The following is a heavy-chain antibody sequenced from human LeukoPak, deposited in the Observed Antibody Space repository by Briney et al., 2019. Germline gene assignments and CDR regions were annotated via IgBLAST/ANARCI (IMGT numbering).Heavy chain of an antibody. CDR2: IYTSGST. V-gene: IGHV4-61*02. D-gene: IGHD2-2*01. CDR3: AREPTYCSSTSCYAWYFDL. CDR1: GGSISSGSYY. J-gene: IGHJ2*01. Sequence: SETLSLTCTVSGGSISSGSYYWSWIRQPAGKGLEWIGRIYTSGSTNYNPSLKSRVTISVDTSKNQFSLKLSSVTAADTAVYYCAREPTYCSSTSCYAWYFDLWGRGTLVTVSS.